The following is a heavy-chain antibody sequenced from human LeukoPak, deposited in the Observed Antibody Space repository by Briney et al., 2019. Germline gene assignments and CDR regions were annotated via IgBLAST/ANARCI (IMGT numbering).Heavy chain of an antibody. D-gene: IGHD4-23*01. Sequence: SVKVSCKASGGTFSSYAISWVRQAPGQGLEWMGRIIPILGIANYAQKFQSRVTITADKSTSTAYMELSSLRSEDTAVYYCATYGGSGGLQFEYWGQGTLVTVSS. CDR1: GGTFSSYA. CDR3: ATYGGSGGLQFEY. CDR2: IIPILGIA. J-gene: IGHJ4*02. V-gene: IGHV1-69*04.